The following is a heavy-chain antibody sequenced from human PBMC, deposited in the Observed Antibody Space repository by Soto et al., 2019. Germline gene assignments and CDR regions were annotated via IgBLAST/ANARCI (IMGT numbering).Heavy chain of an antibody. J-gene: IGHJ6*02. Sequence: LRLSCEASRFRFSDYYMSWVRQAPGKGLEWVSFISSSGTTIYYADSVKGRFTISRDNAKNSLFLQMNSLRVEDTAAYYCASSEGNYYYYGMDVWGQGTTVTVSS. CDR3: ASSEGNYYYYGMDV. CDR1: RFRFSDYY. CDR2: ISSSGTTI. V-gene: IGHV3-11*01.